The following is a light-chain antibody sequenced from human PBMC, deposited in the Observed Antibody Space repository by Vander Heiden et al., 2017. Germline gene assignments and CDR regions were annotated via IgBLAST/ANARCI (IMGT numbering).Light chain of an antibody. CDR3: QQLKSYPLT. CDR2: DSS. V-gene: IGKV1-9*01. J-gene: IGKJ4*01. CDR1: QAISSD. Sequence: IQLTQSPSSLSASVGDRVHFPGRASQAISSDLAWYQQKPGKAPKLLIYDSSNLQSGVPSRFSGSGSGTDFTLTISSLQPEDFATYYCQQLKSYPLTFGGGTKVEI.